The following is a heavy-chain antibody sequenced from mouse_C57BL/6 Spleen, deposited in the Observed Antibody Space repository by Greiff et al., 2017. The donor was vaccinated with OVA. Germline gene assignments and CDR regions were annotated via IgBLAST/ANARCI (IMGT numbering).Heavy chain of an antibody. CDR3: ARSYDGLLRGFAY. CDR1: GFTFSDYG. D-gene: IGHD1-1*01. J-gene: IGHJ3*01. CDR2: ISSGSSTI. V-gene: IGHV5-17*01. Sequence: EVKVVESGGGLVKPGGSLKLSCAASGFTFSDYGMHWVRQAPEKGLEWVAYISSGSSTIYYADTVKGRFTISRDNAKNTLFLQMTSLRSEDTAMYYCARSYDGLLRGFAYWGQGTLVTVSA.